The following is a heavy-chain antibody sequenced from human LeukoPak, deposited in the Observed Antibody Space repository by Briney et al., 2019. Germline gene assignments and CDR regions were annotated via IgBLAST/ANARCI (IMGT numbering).Heavy chain of an antibody. J-gene: IGHJ6*02. CDR3: GVGPDNYYYYYGMDV. V-gene: IGHV1-3*01. CDR1: GYTFSDYA. CDR2: IDAGNGDT. Sequence: ASVKVSCKASGYTFSDYAMHWVRQAPGQRFEWMGWIDAGNGDTRYSQKFQGRVTITRDTSASTAYIELRSLRSEDTAMYYCGVGPDNYYYYYGMDVWGQGTTVTVSS. D-gene: IGHD1-26*01.